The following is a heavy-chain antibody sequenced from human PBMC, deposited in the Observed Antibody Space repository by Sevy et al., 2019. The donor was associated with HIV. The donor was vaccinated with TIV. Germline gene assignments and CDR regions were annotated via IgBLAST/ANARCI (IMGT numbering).Heavy chain of an antibody. CDR3: ARRYFDL. Sequence: GGSLRLSCAVSGFMFSDYSMHWIRQAPGQGLEWVANIRQDGNELYYADSVKGRFTISRDNAKESLFLQMTNLRVEDTAIYYCARRYFDLWGQGTLVTVSS. CDR1: GFMFSDYS. J-gene: IGHJ4*02. CDR2: IRQDGNEL. V-gene: IGHV3-7*01.